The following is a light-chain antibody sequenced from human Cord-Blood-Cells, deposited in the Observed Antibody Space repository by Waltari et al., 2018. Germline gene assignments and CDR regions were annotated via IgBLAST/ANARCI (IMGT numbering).Light chain of an antibody. V-gene: IGLV2-8*01. CDR2: EVS. CDR1: SSDVGGYNY. J-gene: IGLJ1*01. CDR3: SSYAGSNNYV. Sequence: QSALTQPPSASGSPGQSVTISCTGTSSDVGGYNYFSWYQQHPGKAPKRMIYEVSKRPSGVPDRFSGSKSGNTASLTVSGLQAEDEADYYCSSYAGSNNYVFGTGTKVTVL.